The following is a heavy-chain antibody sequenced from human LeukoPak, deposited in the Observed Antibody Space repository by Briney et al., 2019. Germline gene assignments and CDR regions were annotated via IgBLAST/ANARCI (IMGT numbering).Heavy chain of an antibody. CDR3: ARFYYDRGN. V-gene: IGHV4-34*01. J-gene: IGHJ4*02. CDR1: GGSFSGYY. D-gene: IGHD3-22*01. Sequence: SETLSLTCAVYGGSFSGYYWSWIRQPPGKGLEWIGEINHGGSTNYNPSLKSRVTISVDTSKNQFSLKLSSVTAADTAVYYCARFYYDRGNWGQGTLVTVSS. CDR2: INHGGST.